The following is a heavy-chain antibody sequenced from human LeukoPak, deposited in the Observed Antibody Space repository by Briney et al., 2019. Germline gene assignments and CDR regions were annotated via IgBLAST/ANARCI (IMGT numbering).Heavy chain of an antibody. CDR1: GFTFSSYA. Sequence: PEGSLRLSCAASGFTFSSYAMSWVRQAPGKGLEWVSAISGSGGSTYYADSVKGRFTISRDNSKNTLYLQMNSLRAEDTAVYCCAKDPQGTIFGTYWYFDLWGRGTLVTVSS. D-gene: IGHD3-3*01. V-gene: IGHV3-23*01. J-gene: IGHJ2*01. CDR2: ISGSGGST. CDR3: AKDPQGTIFGTYWYFDL.